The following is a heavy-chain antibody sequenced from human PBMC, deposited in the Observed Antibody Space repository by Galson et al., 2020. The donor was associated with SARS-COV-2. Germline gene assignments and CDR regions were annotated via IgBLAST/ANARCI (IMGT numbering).Heavy chain of an antibody. J-gene: IGHJ4*02. CDR1: GGSISSYY. Sequence: SETLSLTCTVSGGSISSYYWSWIRQPPGKGLEWIGYIYYSGSTNYNPSLKSRVTISVDTSKNQFSLKLSSVTAADTAVYYCARYYYDSSGYYYDYWGQGTLVTVSS. D-gene: IGHD3-22*01. CDR3: ARYYYDSSGYYYDY. CDR2: IYYSGST. V-gene: IGHV4-59*01.